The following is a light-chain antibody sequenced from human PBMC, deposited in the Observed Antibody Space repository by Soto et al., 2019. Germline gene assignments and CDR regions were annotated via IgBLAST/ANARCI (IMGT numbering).Light chain of an antibody. CDR2: GAS. V-gene: IGKV3-15*01. CDR3: QQYSNWPPVT. Sequence: EIVMTQSPATLSLSPGERATLSCRASQSVSSDLAWYQQKPGQAPRLLIFGASNRATGIPARFSGSGSGTDFTLTISSLQSEDFAVYYCQQYSNWPPVTFGGGTKVDI. CDR1: QSVSSD. J-gene: IGKJ4*01.